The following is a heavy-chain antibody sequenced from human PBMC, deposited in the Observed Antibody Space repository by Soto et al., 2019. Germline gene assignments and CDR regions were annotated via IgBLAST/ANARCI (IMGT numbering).Heavy chain of an antibody. CDR1: GGSISSYY. CDR3: ARGYSYGPYYYYNYMDV. V-gene: IGHV4-59*01. CDR2: IYYSGST. D-gene: IGHD5-18*01. Sequence: SETLSLTCTVSGGSISSYYWSWIRQSPGKGLEWIGYIYYSGSTNYNPSLKSRVTISVDTSKNQFSLELSSVTAADTAVYYCARGYSYGPYYYYNYMDVWGKGTTVTVSS. J-gene: IGHJ6*03.